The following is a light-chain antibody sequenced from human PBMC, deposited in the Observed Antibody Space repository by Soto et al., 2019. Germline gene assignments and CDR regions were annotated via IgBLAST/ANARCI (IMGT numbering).Light chain of an antibody. CDR2: DVS. CDR1: SSYVGGYNF. Sequence: QPVLTQPASVSESPGQSVTISCTGTSSYVGGYNFVSWYQQHPGKAPKLIIYDVSDRPPGVSDRFSASKSGNTASLTISGLQAEDEADYYCSSYTTTNTQVFGGGTKVTVL. J-gene: IGLJ2*01. V-gene: IGLV2-14*01. CDR3: SSYTTTNTQV.